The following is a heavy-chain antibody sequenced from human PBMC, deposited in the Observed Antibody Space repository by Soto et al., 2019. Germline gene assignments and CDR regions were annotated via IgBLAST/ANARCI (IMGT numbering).Heavy chain of an antibody. V-gene: IGHV4-59*01. J-gene: IGHJ2*01. Sequence: QVQLQESGPGLVKPSETLSLTCTVSGGSISSYYWSWIRQPPGKGLEWIGYIYYSGSTNYNPSLKSRVTISVDTSKNQFSLKLSSVTAADTAVYYCARISPDYWYFDLWGRGTLVTVSS. CDR3: ARISPDYWYFDL. CDR1: GGSISSYY. CDR2: IYYSGST.